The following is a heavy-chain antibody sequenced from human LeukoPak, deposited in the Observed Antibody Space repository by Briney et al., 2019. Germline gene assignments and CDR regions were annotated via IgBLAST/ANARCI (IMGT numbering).Heavy chain of an antibody. Sequence: EASVKVSCKASGYTFTGYYMHWVRQAPGQGLEWMGWINPNSGGTNYAQKFQGRVTMTRDTSISTAYMELSRLRSDDTAVYYCARAKRGTSGWSDYWGQGTLVTVSS. J-gene: IGHJ4*02. CDR2: INPNSGGT. CDR1: GYTFTGYY. CDR3: ARAKRGTSGWSDY. V-gene: IGHV1-2*02. D-gene: IGHD6-19*01.